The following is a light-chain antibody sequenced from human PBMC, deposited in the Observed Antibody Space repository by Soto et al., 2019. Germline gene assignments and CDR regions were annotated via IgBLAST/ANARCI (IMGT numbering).Light chain of an antibody. J-gene: IGKJ3*01. V-gene: IGKV3-15*01. CDR1: QSVSSN. CDR3: KHYGNSAXSVT. CDR2: GAF. Sequence: EIVMTQSPVTLSVSPGEIATLSCRAIQSVSSNLEWYQQKTGQAPSLLIYGAFTRATGIPARFSGTGSGTELTITIRSLKSEDFALYYCKHYGNSAXSVTCGPGTKVXI.